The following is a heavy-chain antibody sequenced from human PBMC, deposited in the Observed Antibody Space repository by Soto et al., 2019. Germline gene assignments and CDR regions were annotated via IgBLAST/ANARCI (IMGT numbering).Heavy chain of an antibody. Sequence: QVQLVQSGAEVKKPGSSVKVSCKASGGTFSSYTISWVRQAPGQGLEWMGRIIPILGIANYAQKFQGRVTITADKSTSTAYMERSSLRSEDTAVYYCAGRSQGGSYYYYDGMDVWGQGTTVTVSS. CDR2: IIPILGIA. D-gene: IGHD1-26*01. CDR3: AGRSQGGSYYYYDGMDV. J-gene: IGHJ6*02. V-gene: IGHV1-69*02. CDR1: GGTFSSYT.